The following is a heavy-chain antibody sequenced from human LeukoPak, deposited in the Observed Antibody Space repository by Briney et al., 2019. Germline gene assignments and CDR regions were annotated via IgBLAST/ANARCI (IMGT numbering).Heavy chain of an antibody. CDR1: GFTFTTYA. V-gene: IGHV3-23*01. J-gene: IGHJ1*01. Sequence: GGSLRLSCAASGFTFTTYAMSWVRQAPGKGLEWVSVISGSGDSTYYADSVKGRFTISRDNSKNTMYLQMNSLRAEDTAVYYCARGRIAAAGTGRTKNQYFQHWGQGTLVTVSS. CDR3: ARGRIAAAGTGRTKNQYFQH. D-gene: IGHD6-13*01. CDR2: ISGSGDST.